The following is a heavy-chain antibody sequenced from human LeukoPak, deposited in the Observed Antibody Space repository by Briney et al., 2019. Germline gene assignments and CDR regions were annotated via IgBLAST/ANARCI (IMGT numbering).Heavy chain of an antibody. J-gene: IGHJ4*02. CDR2: IYYSGST. D-gene: IGHD4-23*01. V-gene: IGHV4-59*01. Sequence: SQTLSLTCTVSGGSISSYYWSWIRQPPGKGLEWIGYIYYSGSTNYNPSLKSRVTISVDTSKNQFSLKLSSVTAADTAVYYCARSTVVTTYFDYWGQGTLVTVSS. CDR1: GGSISSYY. CDR3: ARSTVVTTYFDY.